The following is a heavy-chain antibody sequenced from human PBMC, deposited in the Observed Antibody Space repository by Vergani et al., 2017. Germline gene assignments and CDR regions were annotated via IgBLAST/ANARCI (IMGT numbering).Heavy chain of an antibody. CDR1: GYTFTSYG. D-gene: IGHD6-13*01. CDR2: ISAYNGNT. V-gene: IGHV1-18*01. Sequence: QVQLVQSGAEVKKPGASVKVSCTASGYTFTSYGISWVRPAPGQGLEWTGWISAYNGNTNYAQKLQGRVTMTTDTSTSTAYMELRSLRSDDTAVYYCARDTAAAEGGVYYYYGMDVWGQGTTVTVSS. J-gene: IGHJ6*02. CDR3: ARDTAAAEGGVYYYYGMDV.